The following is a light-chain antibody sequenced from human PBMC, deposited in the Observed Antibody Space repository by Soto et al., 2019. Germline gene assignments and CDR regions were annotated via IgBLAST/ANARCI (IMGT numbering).Light chain of an antibody. V-gene: IGKV3-11*01. CDR2: DAS. CDR1: QSVSSY. J-gene: IGKJ2*01. Sequence: EIVLTQSPATLSLSPGERATLSCRASQSVSSYLAWYQQKPGQAPRLLIYDASNRATGIPARFSGSGSGTDFTPTISTLEPEVFAVYYCQQHTNWPPYTFGRGPKLEIK. CDR3: QQHTNWPPYT.